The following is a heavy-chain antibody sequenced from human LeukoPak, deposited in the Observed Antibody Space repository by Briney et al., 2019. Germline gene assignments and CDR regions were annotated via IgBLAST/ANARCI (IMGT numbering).Heavy chain of an antibody. CDR2: ISSRSSYI. CDR3: ARGDRTVIGAFDI. CDR1: GFTFSRYG. Sequence: GGSLRLPCAASGFTFSRYGMHWVRQAPGKGREWVSSISSRSSYIYYADSVKGRFTISRDNAKNSLYLQMNSLRAEDTAVYYCARGDRTVIGAFDIWGQGTMVTVSS. V-gene: IGHV3-21*01. J-gene: IGHJ3*02. D-gene: IGHD2-21*01.